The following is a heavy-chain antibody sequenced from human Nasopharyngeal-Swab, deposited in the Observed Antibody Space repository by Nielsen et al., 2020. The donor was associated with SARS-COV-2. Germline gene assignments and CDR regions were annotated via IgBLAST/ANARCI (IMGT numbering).Heavy chain of an antibody. Sequence: ASVTVSCKASGYTFTSYAMNWVRQAPGQGLEWMGWINTNTGNPTYAQGFTGRFVFSLDTSVSTAYLQISSLKAEDTAVYYCARDISGSYYYWFDPWGQGTLVTVSS. J-gene: IGHJ5*02. CDR2: INTNTGNP. CDR3: ARDISGSYYYWFDP. D-gene: IGHD1-26*01. V-gene: IGHV7-4-1*02. CDR1: GYTFTSYA.